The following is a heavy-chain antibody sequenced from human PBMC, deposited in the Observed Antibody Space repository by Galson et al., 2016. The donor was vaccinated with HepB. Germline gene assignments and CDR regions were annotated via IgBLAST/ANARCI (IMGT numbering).Heavy chain of an antibody. V-gene: IGHV4-61*08. D-gene: IGHD6-19*01. J-gene: IGHJ6*02. Sequence: SETLSLTCVVSGVSVSNGDSYWSWIRQTPGRGLEWIGFIYHSGSTNYSPSLKSRVTISVDTSKNQFSLKLTSLTATDTAVYYCAREVRSGSGWADYQFYGLDVWGQGTTVTVSS. CDR2: IYHSGST. CDR3: AREVRSGSGWADYQFYGLDV. CDR1: GVSVSNGDSY.